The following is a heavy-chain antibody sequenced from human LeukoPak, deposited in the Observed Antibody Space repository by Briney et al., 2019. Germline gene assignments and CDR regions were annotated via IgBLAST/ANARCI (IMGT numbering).Heavy chain of an antibody. J-gene: IGHJ3*01. CDR3: ARDIIGGNYA. CDR1: GGSISSYY. V-gene: IGHV4-4*07. Sequence: SETLSLTCTVPGGSISSYYWSWIRQPAGQGLEWIGRIYIDGSTNYNPSLKSRVTVSLDTSKNQFSLKLSSVTAADTAVYYCARDIIGGNYAWGQGTMVTVSS. D-gene: IGHD1-26*01. CDR2: IYIDGST.